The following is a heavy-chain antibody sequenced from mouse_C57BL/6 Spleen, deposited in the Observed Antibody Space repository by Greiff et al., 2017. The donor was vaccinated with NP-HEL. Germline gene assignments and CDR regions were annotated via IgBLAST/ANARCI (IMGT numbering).Heavy chain of an antibody. J-gene: IGHJ4*01. V-gene: IGHV6-3*01. CDR1: GFTFSNYW. CDR2: IRLKSDNYAT. CDR3: TRLGGYAMDY. Sequence: EVKVEESGGGLVQPGGSMKLSCVASGFTFSNYWMNWVRQSPEKGLEWVAQIRLKSDNYATHYAESVKGRFTISRADSKSSVYLQMNNLRAEDTGIYYCTRLGGYAMDYWGQGTSVTVSS. D-gene: IGHD4-1*01.